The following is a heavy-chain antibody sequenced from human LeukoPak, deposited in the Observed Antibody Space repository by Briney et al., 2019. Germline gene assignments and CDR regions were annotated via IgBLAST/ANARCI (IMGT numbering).Heavy chain of an antibody. CDR1: GFTFSSYA. CDR2: IYSGGST. J-gene: IGHJ3*02. CDR3: ARLGDIDAFDI. V-gene: IGHV3-53*01. D-gene: IGHD2-21*02. Sequence: GGSLRLSCAASGFTFSSYAMSWVRQAPGKGLEWVSVIYSGGSTYYADSVKGRFTISRDNSKNTLYLQMNSLRAEDTAVYYCARLGDIDAFDIWGQGTMVTVSS.